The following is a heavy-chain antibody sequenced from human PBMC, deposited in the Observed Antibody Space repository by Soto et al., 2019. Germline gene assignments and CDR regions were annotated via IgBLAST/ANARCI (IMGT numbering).Heavy chain of an antibody. Sequence: QVQLQESGPGLVKPSETLSLTCTVSGGSINAFFWSWVRQPPGKGLESMCYIFYSGSTNYNPSLTSRVTISLYTSKTQFSLNLTSVTAADTAVYYCSTQTGLYYYGMDVWGQGTTVAVSS. CDR2: IFYSGST. J-gene: IGHJ6*02. V-gene: IGHV4-59*01. CDR3: STQTGLYYYGMDV. CDR1: GGSINAFF.